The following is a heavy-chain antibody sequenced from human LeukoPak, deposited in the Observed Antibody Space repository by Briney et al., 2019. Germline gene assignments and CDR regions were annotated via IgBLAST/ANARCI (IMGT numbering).Heavy chain of an antibody. CDR2: IYYSGST. Sequence: SSETLSLTCTVSGGSISSYYWSWIRQPPGKGLEWIGYIYYSGSTNYNPSLKSRVTISVDTSKNQFSLKLSSVTAADTAVYYCARDRPRAFDIWGQGTMVTVSS. CDR3: ARDRPRAFDI. V-gene: IGHV4-59*01. J-gene: IGHJ3*02. CDR1: GGSISSYY.